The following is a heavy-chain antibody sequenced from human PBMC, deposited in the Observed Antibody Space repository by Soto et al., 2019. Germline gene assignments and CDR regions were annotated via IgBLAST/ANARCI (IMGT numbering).Heavy chain of an antibody. CDR1: GYTFTSYG. CDR3: AREAAAYSSGWQHFDY. J-gene: IGHJ4*02. V-gene: IGHV1-18*01. CDR2: ISAYNGNT. D-gene: IGHD6-19*01. Sequence: QVQLVQSGAEVKKPGASVKVSCKASGYTFTSYGISWVRQAPGQGLEWMGWISAYNGNTNYAQKLQGRVTMTTDTSTSPAYMELRSLRSDDTAVYYCAREAAAYSSGWQHFDYWGQGTLVTVSS.